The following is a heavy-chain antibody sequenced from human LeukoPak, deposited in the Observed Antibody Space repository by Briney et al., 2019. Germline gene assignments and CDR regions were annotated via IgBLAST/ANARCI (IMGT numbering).Heavy chain of an antibody. CDR1: GFTFTKCA. D-gene: IGHD3-10*01. Sequence: GGSLRLSCVASGFTFTKCAMSWIRQAPGKGQEWVAIITATGDTAYYADSVKGRFTISRDNSKNTLYLQMNSLRAEDTAVYYCAKDPYYYGSGSYYNVAYWGQGTLVTVSS. J-gene: IGHJ4*02. CDR3: AKDPYYYGSGSYYNVAY. CDR2: ITATGDTA. V-gene: IGHV3-23*01.